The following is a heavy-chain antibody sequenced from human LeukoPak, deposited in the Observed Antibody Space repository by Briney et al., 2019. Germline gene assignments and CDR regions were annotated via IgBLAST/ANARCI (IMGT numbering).Heavy chain of an antibody. CDR3: ARHLGATHLGY. CDR2: IYSGGST. D-gene: IGHD1-26*01. CDR1: GFTVSSND. V-gene: IGHV3-53*01. J-gene: IGHJ4*02. Sequence: GGSLRLSCAASGFTVSSNDMSWVRQAPGKGLEWVSVIYSGGSTYYADSVKGRFTISRDNSKNTLYLQMNSLRAEDTAVYYCARHLGATHLGYWGQGTLVTVSS.